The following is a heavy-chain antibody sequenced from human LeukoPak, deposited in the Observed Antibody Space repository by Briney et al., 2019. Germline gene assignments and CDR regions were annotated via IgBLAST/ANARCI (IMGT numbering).Heavy chain of an antibody. CDR3: ARDKSERGNLFDP. V-gene: IGHV6-1*01. CDR1: GDSLSSNSAA. CDR2: TYYRSKWYN. Sequence: SQTLSLTCALSGDSLSSNSAAWRWIRQSPSRGLEWLGRTYYRSKWYNDYAVSVKSRITINPDTSKNQFSLQLNSVTPEDTAVYYCARDKSERGNLFDPWGQGTLVTVSS. J-gene: IGHJ5*02.